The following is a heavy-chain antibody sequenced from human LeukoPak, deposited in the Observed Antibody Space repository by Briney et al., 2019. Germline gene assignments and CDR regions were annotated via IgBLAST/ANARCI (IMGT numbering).Heavy chain of an antibody. CDR2: IYYSGST. J-gene: IGHJ6*02. CDR1: GPSISSSY. CDR3: ARVGPKNGMGV. Sequence: PSPTLSLTRTVAGPSISSSYWSSVRHPPRNWLEWIGYIYYSGSTTYHPSLKSRVTISVDTSKNQFSLTLSSVTAADTAVYYCARVGPKNGMGVWGQGTTVTVSS. V-gene: IGHV4-59*01.